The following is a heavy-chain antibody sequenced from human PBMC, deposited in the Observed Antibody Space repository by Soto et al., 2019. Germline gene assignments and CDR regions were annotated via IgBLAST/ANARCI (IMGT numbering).Heavy chain of an antibody. D-gene: IGHD1-26*01. Sequence: EVQLLESGGGLVQPGGSLTLSCVASGFTFSNFDMSWVRQAPGKGLEWVSIISASDVSTHYADSVQGRFTISRDNSKNTLYLQMNSLRAEDTAVYYCARRGSGSYYDYWGQGTLVTVSS. CDR1: GFTFSNFD. CDR2: ISASDVST. V-gene: IGHV3-23*01. CDR3: ARRGSGSYYDY. J-gene: IGHJ4*02.